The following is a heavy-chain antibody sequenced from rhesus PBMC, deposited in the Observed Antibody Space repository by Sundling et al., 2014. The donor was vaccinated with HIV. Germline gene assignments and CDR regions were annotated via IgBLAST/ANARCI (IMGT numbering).Heavy chain of an antibody. V-gene: IGHV4-169*01. Sequence: QVQLQESGPGLVKPSETLSLTCAVSGGSISSNYWSWIRQAPGKGLEWIGYIYGSGGSTNYNPSLKSRVTLSVDTSKNQFSLKLSSVTAADTAVYYCARQVDSSGWADYWGQGVLVTVSS. CDR2: IYGSGGST. CDR3: ARQVDSSGWADY. CDR1: GGSISSNY. D-gene: IGHD6-31*01. J-gene: IGHJ4*01.